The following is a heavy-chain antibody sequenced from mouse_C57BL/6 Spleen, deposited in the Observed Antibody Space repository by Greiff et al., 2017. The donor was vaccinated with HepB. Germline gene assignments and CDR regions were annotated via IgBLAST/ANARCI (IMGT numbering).Heavy chain of an antibody. CDR1: GFNIKDDY. Sequence: EVQLQQSGAELVRPGASVKLSCTASGFNIKDDYMHWVKQRPEQGLEWIGWIDPENGDTEYASKFQGKATITADTSSNTAYLQLSSLTSEDTAVDYCTTGPGAMDYWGQGTSVTVSS. CDR2: IDPENGDT. CDR3: TTGPGAMDY. J-gene: IGHJ4*01. V-gene: IGHV14-4*01.